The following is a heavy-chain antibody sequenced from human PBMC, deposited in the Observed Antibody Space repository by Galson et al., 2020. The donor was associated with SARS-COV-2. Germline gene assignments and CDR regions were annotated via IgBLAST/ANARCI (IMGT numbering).Heavy chain of an antibody. Sequence: HGESLKISCKGSGYTFISYYISWVRQMPGKGLEWMGRIDPTDSYTNYSPSFQGHVTISADKSISTAYLQWSSLKASDTAMYYCARSGHGDPFDYWGQGTLVTVSS. J-gene: IGHJ4*02. CDR2: IDPTDSYT. CDR3: ARSGHGDPFDY. V-gene: IGHV5-10-1*01. D-gene: IGHD4-17*01. CDR1: GYTFISYY.